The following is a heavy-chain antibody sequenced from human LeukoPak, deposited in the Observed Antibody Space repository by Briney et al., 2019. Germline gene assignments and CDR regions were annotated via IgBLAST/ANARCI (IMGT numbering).Heavy chain of an antibody. D-gene: IGHD2-21*02. CDR1: GFTFSTLA. CDR2: ISSRGGDT. CDR3: AKHRRSTLVTAYFDS. J-gene: IGHJ4*02. V-gene: IGHV3-23*01. Sequence: PGGSLRLSCTASGFTFSTLAMSWVRQAPGKGLEWVSSISSRGGDTSYADSVKGRFTISRGNSKNTLYLQLNSLRVDDAAIYYCAKHRRSTLVTAYFDSWGQGTLVTVSS.